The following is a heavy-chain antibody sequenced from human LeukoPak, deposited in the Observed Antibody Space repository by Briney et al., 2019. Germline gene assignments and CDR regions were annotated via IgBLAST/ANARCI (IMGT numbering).Heavy chain of an antibody. CDR2: ISGSGGST. CDR3: AKVRPTYYYDSSGYPFRYSYFDY. V-gene: IGHV3-23*01. J-gene: IGHJ4*02. D-gene: IGHD3-22*01. Sequence: GGSLRLSCAASGFTFSSYAMSWVRQAPGKGLEWVSAISGSGGSTYYADSVKGRFTISRDNSKNTLYLQMNRVRAEDTAVYYCAKVRPTYYYDSSGYPFRYSYFDYWGQGTLVTVSS. CDR1: GFTFSSYA.